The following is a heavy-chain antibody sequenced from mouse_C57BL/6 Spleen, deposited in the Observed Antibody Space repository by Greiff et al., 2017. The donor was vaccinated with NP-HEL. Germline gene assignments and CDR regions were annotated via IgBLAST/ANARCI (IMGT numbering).Heavy chain of an antibody. CDR3: ARGYDGNWDVFDY. Sequence: VQLKESGAELVKPGASVKLSCTASGFNIKDYYMHWVKQRTEQGLEWIGRIDPEDGETKYAPKFQGKATITADTSSNTAYLQLSSLTSEDTAVYYCARGYDGNWDVFDYWGQGTTLTVSS. D-gene: IGHD2-2*01. V-gene: IGHV14-2*01. CDR1: GFNIKDYY. CDR2: IDPEDGET. J-gene: IGHJ2*01.